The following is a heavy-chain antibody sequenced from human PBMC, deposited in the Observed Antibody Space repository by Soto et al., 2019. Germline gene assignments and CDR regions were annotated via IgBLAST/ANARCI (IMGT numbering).Heavy chain of an antibody. D-gene: IGHD3-16*01. Sequence: GGSLRLSCTDSGFTFSSHTMNWVRQAPGKGLEWVSSISATGSDIYYGDLVMGRFTISRDNAKNSLYLQLNNLRVEDTAVYSSARAYDVVRVAVALCDGYFDQRDRVTVIAASS. CDR3: ARAYDVVRVAVALCDGYFDQ. J-gene: IGHJ4*02. V-gene: IGHV3-21*01. CDR2: ISATGSDI. CDR1: GFTFSSHT.